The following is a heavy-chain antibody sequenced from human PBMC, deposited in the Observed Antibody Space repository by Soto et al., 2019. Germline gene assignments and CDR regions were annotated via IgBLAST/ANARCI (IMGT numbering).Heavy chain of an antibody. V-gene: IGHV4-59*01. CDR3: ARHYDYGDYVDY. J-gene: IGHJ4*02. Sequence: KPSETLSLTCTVSGGSISSYYWSWIRQPPGKGLEWIGYIYYSGSTNYNPSLKSRVTISVDTSKNQFSLKLSSVTAADTAVYYCARHYDYGDYVDYWGQGTLVTVSS. CDR1: GGSISSYY. D-gene: IGHD4-17*01. CDR2: IYYSGST.